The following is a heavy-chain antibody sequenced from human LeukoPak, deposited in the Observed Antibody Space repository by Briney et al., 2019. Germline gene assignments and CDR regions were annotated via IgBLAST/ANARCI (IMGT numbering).Heavy chain of an antibody. V-gene: IGHV3-48*01. CDR1: GFTFSSYS. Sequence: GGSLRLSCAASGFTFSSYSMNWVRQAPGKGLEWVSYISGSSSTIYYADSVKGRFTISRDNAKNSLYLQMNSLRAEDTAVYYCARDRGMTTVVTPVWGQGTLVTVSS. CDR2: ISGSSSTI. J-gene: IGHJ4*02. CDR3: ARDRGMTTVVTPV. D-gene: IGHD4-23*01.